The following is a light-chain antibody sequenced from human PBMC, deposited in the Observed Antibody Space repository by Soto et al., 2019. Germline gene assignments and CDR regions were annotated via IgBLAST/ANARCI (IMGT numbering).Light chain of an antibody. Sequence: EIVLPQSPGTLSLSPGERATLSCRASQSVRSSLAWYQQQPGQAPRLLIYGASNRATGIPDRFSGSGSGTDFTLTISRLEPEDFAVYYCQQYGSSGTFGQGTKVDIK. CDR3: QQYGSSGT. CDR1: QSVRSS. CDR2: GAS. J-gene: IGKJ1*01. V-gene: IGKV3-20*01.